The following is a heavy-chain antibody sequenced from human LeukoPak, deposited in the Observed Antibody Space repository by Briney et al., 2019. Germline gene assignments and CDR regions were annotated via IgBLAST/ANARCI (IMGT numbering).Heavy chain of an antibody. CDR1: GFTFSSNG. V-gene: IGHV3-33*01. CDR3: ATTSGSYLDN. J-gene: IGHJ4*02. Sequence: GGSLRLSWAASGFTFSSNGMHWVRQAPGEGRGWVAVIWYDGGNEYYADSVKGRLTISRDNSKNTLLMQMNSLRAEDTAVYYCATTSGSYLDNWGQGTLVTVA. CDR2: IWYDGGNE. D-gene: IGHD1-26*01.